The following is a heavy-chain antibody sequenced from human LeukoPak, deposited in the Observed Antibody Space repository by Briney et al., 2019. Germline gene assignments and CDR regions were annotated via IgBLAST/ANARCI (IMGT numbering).Heavy chain of an antibody. J-gene: IGHJ3*02. Sequence: SETLSLTCAVYGGSFSGYYWRCLRQPPGKALEGIGEINHSERTKQNPSLKSRVTISVDTSKNQFSVKLSSVTAADTAVYYCARVHIDKYYYDETTNFDIWGQGTLVTVSS. CDR1: GGSFSGYY. CDR3: ARVHIDKYYYDETTNFDI. V-gene: IGHV4-34*01. CDR2: INHSERT. D-gene: IGHD3-22*01.